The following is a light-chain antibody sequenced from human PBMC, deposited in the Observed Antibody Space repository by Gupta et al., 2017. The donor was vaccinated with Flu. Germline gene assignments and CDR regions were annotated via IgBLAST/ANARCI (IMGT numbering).Light chain of an antibody. CDR1: TSNIGSNT. CDR2: DND. CDR3: AAWDDSLDGLYV. J-gene: IGLJ1*01. V-gene: IGLV1-44*01. Sequence: QSVLTQPPSASGPPGQRVTISCSGSTSNIGSNTVNWYQQLPGTAPKLLIYDNDQRPSGVPDRFSGSKSGTSASLAVSGLRSGDEADYYCAAWDDSLDGLYVFGTGTKVSVL.